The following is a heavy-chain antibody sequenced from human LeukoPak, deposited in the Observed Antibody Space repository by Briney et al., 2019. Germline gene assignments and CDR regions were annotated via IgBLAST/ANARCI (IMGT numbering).Heavy chain of an antibody. D-gene: IGHD5-18*01. CDR2: IYYSGST. Sequence: SETLSLTCTVSGDSLSTYYWSWIRQPPEKGLEWIGYIYYSGSTNYNPSLKSRVTISVDTSKNQFSLKLSSVTAADTALYYCARLPSAYSRGAFDIWGQGTMVTVSS. CDR1: GDSLSTYY. V-gene: IGHV4-59*08. CDR3: ARLPSAYSRGAFDI. J-gene: IGHJ3*02.